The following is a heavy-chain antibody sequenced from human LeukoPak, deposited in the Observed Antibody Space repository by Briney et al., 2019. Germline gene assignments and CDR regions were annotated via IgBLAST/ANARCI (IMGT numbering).Heavy chain of an antibody. J-gene: IGHJ5*02. CDR1: GGSFSGYY. CDR3: AGGALRYFDWLSSLNWFVP. Sequence: SETLSLTCAVYGGSFSGYYWSWIRQPPGTGLEWIGEINHSGSTNYNPSLKSRVTISVDKSKNQFSLKLSSVTAADTAVYYCAGGALRYFDWLSSLNWFVPWGDGTPVTVSS. D-gene: IGHD3-9*01. CDR2: INHSGST. V-gene: IGHV4-34*01.